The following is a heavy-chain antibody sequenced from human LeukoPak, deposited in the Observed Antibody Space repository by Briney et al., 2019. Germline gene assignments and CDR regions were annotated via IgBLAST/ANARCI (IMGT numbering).Heavy chain of an antibody. D-gene: IGHD3-22*01. CDR3: ARESRTYYYDSNDAFDI. J-gene: IGHJ3*02. V-gene: IGHV4-61*02. CDR2: IYTSGST. CDR1: GGSISSGSYY. Sequence: SETLSLTCTVSGGSISSGSYYWSWIRQPAGKGLEWIGRIYTSGSTNYNPSLKSRVTISVDTSKNQFSLKLSSVTAADTAVYYCARESRTYYYDSNDAFDIWGQGTMVTVSS.